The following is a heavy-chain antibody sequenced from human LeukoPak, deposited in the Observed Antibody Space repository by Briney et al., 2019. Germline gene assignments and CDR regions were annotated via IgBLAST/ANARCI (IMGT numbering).Heavy chain of an antibody. V-gene: IGHV3-33*01. J-gene: IGHJ5*02. CDR1: GFTFSIYG. Sequence: GRSLRLSCAASGFTFSIYGMHWVRQAPGKGLEWVAKLWYDGSNKYYADSVKGRFTISRDNSKNTLYLQMNSLRAEDTAVYSCARDGLHGSGSYNNYLDPWGQGTLVTVSS. CDR2: LWYDGSNK. D-gene: IGHD3-10*01. CDR3: ARDGLHGSGSYNNYLDP.